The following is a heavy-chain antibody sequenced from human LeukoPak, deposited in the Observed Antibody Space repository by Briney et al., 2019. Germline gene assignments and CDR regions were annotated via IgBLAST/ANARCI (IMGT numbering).Heavy chain of an antibody. CDR3: ATLVYGSGS. D-gene: IGHD3-10*01. J-gene: IGHJ5*02. V-gene: IGHV4-30-4*08. CDR1: GGSISSGDYY. CDR2: LYYSGST. Sequence: SETLSLTCTISGGSISSGDYYWSWIRQPPGKGLEWIGYLYYSGSTYYHPSLKSRVTISVDTSKNQFCLKLSSVTAADTAVYYCATLVYGSGSWGRGTLVTVSS.